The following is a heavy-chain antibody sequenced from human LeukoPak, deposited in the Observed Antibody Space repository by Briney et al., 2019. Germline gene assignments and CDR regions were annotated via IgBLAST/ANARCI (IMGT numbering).Heavy chain of an antibody. V-gene: IGHV1-46*01. D-gene: IGHD6-19*01. J-gene: IGHJ3*02. CDR2: INPSGGRT. CDR1: GYTFSSYY. CDR3: ARKGGSAWYEDAFDI. Sequence: PAASVKVSCKASGYTFSSYYMHWVRQAPGQGLEWMGIINPSGGRTSYAQKFQGRVTMTRDTSTSTVYMELSSLRAEDTAVYYCARKGGSAWYEDAFDIWGQGTMVTVSS.